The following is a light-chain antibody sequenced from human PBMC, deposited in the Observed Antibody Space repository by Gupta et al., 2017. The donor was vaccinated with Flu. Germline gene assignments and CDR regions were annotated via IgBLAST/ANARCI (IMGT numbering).Light chain of an antibody. CDR1: ELPKKY. J-gene: IGLJ3*02. CDR2: EDR. V-gene: IGLV3-10*01. CDR3: YSTDTSGNHRV. Sequence: GQTARITCSGDELPKKYAYWYQQKSGQAPVLIIYEDRKRPSGIPERFSGSSSGTRATLTISGAQVEDEADYYCYSTDTSGNHRVFGGGTKLTVL.